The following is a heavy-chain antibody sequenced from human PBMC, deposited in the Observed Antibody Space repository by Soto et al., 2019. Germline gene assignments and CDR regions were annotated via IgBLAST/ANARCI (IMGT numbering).Heavy chain of an antibody. J-gene: IGHJ3*02. V-gene: IGHV2-5*02. CDR3: AHATNYYDSSGYWAMGAFDI. D-gene: IGHD3-22*01. CDR1: GFSLSTSGVG. CDR2: IYWDDDK. Sequence: QISLKESGPTLVKPTQTLTLTCTFSGFSLSTSGVGVGWIRLPPGKALEWLALIYWDDDKRYSPSLKSRLTITKDTSKNQVVLTMTNMDPVDTATYYCAHATNYYDSSGYWAMGAFDIWGQGTMVTVSS.